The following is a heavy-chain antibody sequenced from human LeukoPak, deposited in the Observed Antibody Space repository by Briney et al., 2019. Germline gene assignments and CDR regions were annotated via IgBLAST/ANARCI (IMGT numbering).Heavy chain of an antibody. Sequence: GESLKISCKGSGYSFTSYWIGWVRQMPGKGLEWMGIIYPGNFDTRYSPSFQGQVTISADKSISTAYLQWSSLKASDTAMYYCARLHGYCSSTSCHPYYYYGMDVWGQGTTVTVSS. J-gene: IGHJ6*02. CDR1: GYSFTSYW. D-gene: IGHD2-2*01. V-gene: IGHV5-51*01. CDR2: IYPGNFDT. CDR3: ARLHGYCSSTSCHPYYYYGMDV.